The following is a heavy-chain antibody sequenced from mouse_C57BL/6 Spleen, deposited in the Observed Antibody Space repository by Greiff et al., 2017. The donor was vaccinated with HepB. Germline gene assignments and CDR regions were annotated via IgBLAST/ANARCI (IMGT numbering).Heavy chain of an antibody. J-gene: IGHJ2*01. CDR1: GFTFSNYW. Sequence: EVKVVESGGGLVQPGGSMKLSCVASGFTFSNYWMNWVRQSPEKGLEWVAQIRLKSDNYATHYAESVKGRFTISRDDSKSSVYLQMNNLRAEDTGIYYCTGRWLLHYFDYWGQGTTLTVSS. CDR2: IRLKSDNYAT. D-gene: IGHD2-3*01. CDR3: TGRWLLHYFDY. V-gene: IGHV6-3*01.